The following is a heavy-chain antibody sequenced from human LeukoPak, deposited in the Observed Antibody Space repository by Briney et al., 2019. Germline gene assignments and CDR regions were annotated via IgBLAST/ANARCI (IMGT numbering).Heavy chain of an antibody. CDR1: GYTFTGYY. D-gene: IGHD1-26*01. J-gene: IGHJ4*02. Sequence: ASVKVSCKASGYTFTGYYMHWVRQAPGQGLEWMGWINPNSGGTNYAQKPQGRVTMTTDTSTSTAYMELRSLRSDDTAVYYCARDPPGSYRGNFDYWGQGTLVTVSS. CDR3: ARDPPGSYRGNFDY. V-gene: IGHV1-2*02. CDR2: INPNSGGT.